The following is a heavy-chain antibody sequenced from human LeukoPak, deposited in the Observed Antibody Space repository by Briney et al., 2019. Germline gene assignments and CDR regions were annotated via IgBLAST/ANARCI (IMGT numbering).Heavy chain of an antibody. Sequence: PGGSLRLSCAASGFTFSSYGMHWVRQAPGKGLEWVAFIRYDGSNKYYADSVKGRFTISRDNSKNTLYLQMNSLRAEDTAVYYCARDLLVGATGGGDAFDIWGQGTMVTVSS. D-gene: IGHD1-26*01. CDR1: GFTFSSYG. V-gene: IGHV3-30*02. CDR3: ARDLLVGATGGGDAFDI. J-gene: IGHJ3*02. CDR2: IRYDGSNK.